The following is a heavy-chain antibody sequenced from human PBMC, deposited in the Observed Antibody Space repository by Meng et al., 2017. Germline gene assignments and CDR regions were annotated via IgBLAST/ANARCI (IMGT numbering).Heavy chain of an antibody. V-gene: IGHV4-34*01. J-gene: IGHJ4*02. CDR2: INHSGST. CDR3: ARGSMFGATVTKIDY. CDR1: GGSVSGYY. D-gene: IGHD4-17*01. Sequence: QAPLQQWGAGLLKPSETLSLTCAVYGGSVSGYYWSWIRQHPGKGLEWIGEINHSGSTNYNPSLKSRVTISVDTSKNQFSLKLSSVTAADTAVYYCARGSMFGATVTKIDYWGQGTLVTVSS.